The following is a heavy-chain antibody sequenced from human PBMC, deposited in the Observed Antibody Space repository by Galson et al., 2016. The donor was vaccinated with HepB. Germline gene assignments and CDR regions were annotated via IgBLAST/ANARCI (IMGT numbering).Heavy chain of an antibody. CDR2: INQDGSEK. D-gene: IGHD2-21*01. Sequence: SLRLSCAASGLTFSRYWMTWVRQAPGKGLEWVANINQDGSEKYYVDSVEGRFTISRDNTTNSLYLQMNSLSVEDTALYYCEAYCGYGSCHGNEYWGQGTLVTVSS. CDR3: EAYCGYGSCHGNEY. V-gene: IGHV3-7*01. CDR1: GLTFSRYW. J-gene: IGHJ4*02.